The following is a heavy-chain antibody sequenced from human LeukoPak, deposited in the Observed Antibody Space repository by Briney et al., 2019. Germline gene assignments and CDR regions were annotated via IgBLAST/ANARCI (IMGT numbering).Heavy chain of an antibody. CDR1: GGTFSSYA. D-gene: IGHD2/OR15-2a*01. CDR3: ARDPEYFSNAFDI. V-gene: IGHV1-69*13. Sequence: SVKVSCKASGGTFSSYAISWVRQAPGQGLEWMGGIIPIFGTANYAQKFQGRVTITADESTSTAYMELSSLRSEDTAVYYCARDPEYFSNAFDIWGQGTMVTVSS. J-gene: IGHJ3*02. CDR2: IIPIFGTA.